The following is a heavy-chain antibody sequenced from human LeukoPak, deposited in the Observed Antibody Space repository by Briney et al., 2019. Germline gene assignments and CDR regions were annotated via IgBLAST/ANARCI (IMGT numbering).Heavy chain of an antibody. V-gene: IGHV3-7*01. J-gene: IGHJ4*02. CDR3: AGGQGAA. CDR2: INQDGRLK. D-gene: IGHD4/OR15-4a*01. CDR1: GLSFSTSW. Sequence: PGGSLRLSCAASGLSFSTSWMTWARQAPGKGLEWVANINQDGRLKYYVDSVKGRFTISRDNAKNSLFLQMTSLRAEDTAVYYCAGGQGAAWGQGTLVTVSS.